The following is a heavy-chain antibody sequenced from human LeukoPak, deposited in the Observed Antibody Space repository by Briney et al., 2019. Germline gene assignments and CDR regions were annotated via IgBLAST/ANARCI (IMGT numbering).Heavy chain of an antibody. CDR3: ARLNCGSGSYYPDY. V-gene: IGHV4-31*03. J-gene: IGHJ4*02. CDR1: GGSISSGGYY. Sequence: PSQTLSLTCTVSGGSISSGGYYWSWIRQHPGKGLEWIGYIYYSGSTYYNPSLKSRVTISVNTSKNQFSLKLSSVTAEGTAVYYCARLNCGSGSYYPDYWGQGTLVTVSS. CDR2: IYYSGST. D-gene: IGHD3-10*01.